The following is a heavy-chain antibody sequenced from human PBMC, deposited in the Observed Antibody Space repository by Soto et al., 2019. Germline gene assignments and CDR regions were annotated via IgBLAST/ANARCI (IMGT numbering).Heavy chain of an antibody. V-gene: IGHV4-34*01. CDR2: INHSGST. CDR3: TRDHQSTLDYYFDY. D-gene: IGHD3-10*01. CDR1: GGSFSGYY. Sequence: SETLSLTCAVYGGSFSGYYWSWIRQPPGKGLEWIGEINHSGSTNYNPSLKGRFTISRDNAENSLFLQMNSLRAEDTAVYYCTRDHQSTLDYYFDYWGQGALVTVSS. J-gene: IGHJ4*02.